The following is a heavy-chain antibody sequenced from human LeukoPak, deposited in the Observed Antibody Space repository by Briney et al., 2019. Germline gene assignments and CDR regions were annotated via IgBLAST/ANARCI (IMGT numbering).Heavy chain of an antibody. D-gene: IGHD3-3*01. CDR3: ARGVWSGYNYYYYMDV. CDR1: RYTITGYY. V-gene: IGHV1-2*02. CDR2: IDPNSGGT. J-gene: IGHJ6*03. Sequence: ASVKVSCKASRYTITGYYMHWVRQAPGQGLEWMGWIDPNSGGTNYAQKFQGRVTMTRDTTISTAYMELSSLRSDDTAEYYCARGVWSGYNYYYYMDVWGKGTTVTVSS.